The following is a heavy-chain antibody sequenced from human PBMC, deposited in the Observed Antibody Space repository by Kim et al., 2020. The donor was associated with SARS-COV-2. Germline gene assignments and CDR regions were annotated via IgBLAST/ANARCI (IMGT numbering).Heavy chain of an antibody. D-gene: IGHD5-18*01. CDR3: AKEDHTAMAFDY. V-gene: IGHV3-43*01. J-gene: IGHJ4*02. Sequence: YYADSVKGRFTISRNHSKTSLYLQMNSLRTEDTALYYCAKEDHTAMAFDYWGQGTLVTVSS.